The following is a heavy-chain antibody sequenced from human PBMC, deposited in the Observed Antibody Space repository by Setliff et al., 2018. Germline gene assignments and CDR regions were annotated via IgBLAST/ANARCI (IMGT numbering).Heavy chain of an antibody. Sequence: PGESLKISCEASGFTFSNHGMNWVRQAPGKGLEWVSTISGDGDSTYYADSVMGRFTISRDNSKNSLYLQLNSLRVEDTAVYYCAKDGMGPTYTYFFDFWGQGSQVTVSS. CDR3: AKDGMGPTYTYFFDF. CDR1: GFTFSNHG. V-gene: IGHV3-23*01. J-gene: IGHJ4*02. CDR2: ISGDGDST. D-gene: IGHD1-26*01.